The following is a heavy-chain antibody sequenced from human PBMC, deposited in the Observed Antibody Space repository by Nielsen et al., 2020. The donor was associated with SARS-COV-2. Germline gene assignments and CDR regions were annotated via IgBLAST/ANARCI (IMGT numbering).Heavy chain of an antibody. J-gene: IGHJ4*02. V-gene: IGHV3-11*04. D-gene: IGHD1-26*01. CDR2: ISSSGSTI. Sequence: GGSLRLSCAASGFTFSDYYMSWIRQAPGKGLEWVSYISSSGSTIYYADSVKGRFTISRDNAKNSLYLQMNSLTVEDTAVYYCARRLSSGTYTPDYWGQGTLVTVSS. CDR3: ARRLSSGTYTPDY. CDR1: GFTFSDYY.